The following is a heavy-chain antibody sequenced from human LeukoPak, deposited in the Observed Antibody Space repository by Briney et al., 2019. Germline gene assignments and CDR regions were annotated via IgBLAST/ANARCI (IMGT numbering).Heavy chain of an antibody. CDR2: IYYSGST. CDR3: ARDGTLPTSTAMVAFDI. D-gene: IGHD5-18*01. CDR1: GGSISSGGYY. V-gene: IGHV4-31*03. Sequence: SQTLSLTCTVSGGSISSGGYYWSWIRQHPGKGLEWIGYIYYSGSTYYNPSLKSRVTISVDTSKNQFSLKPSSVTAADTAVYYCARDGTLPTSTAMVAFDIWGQGTMVTVSS. J-gene: IGHJ3*02.